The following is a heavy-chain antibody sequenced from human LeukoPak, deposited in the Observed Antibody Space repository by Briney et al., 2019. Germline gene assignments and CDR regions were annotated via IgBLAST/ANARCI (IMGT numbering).Heavy chain of an antibody. CDR3: AVLYGDYPNWFDP. CDR1: GGSISSGDYY. V-gene: IGHV4-30-4*01. J-gene: IGHJ5*02. CDR2: IYYSGST. Sequence: SETLSLTCTVSGGSISSGDYYWSWIRQPPGKGLEWIGYIYYSGSTYYNPSPKSRVTISVDTSKNQFSLKLSSVTAADTAVYYCAVLYGDYPNWFDPWGQGTLVTVSS. D-gene: IGHD4-17*01.